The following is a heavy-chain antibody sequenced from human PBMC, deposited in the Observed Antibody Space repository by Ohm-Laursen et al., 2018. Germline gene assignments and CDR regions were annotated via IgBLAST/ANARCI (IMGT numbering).Heavy chain of an antibody. CDR3: ARDFRSSLSFDY. Sequence: SLRLSCAASGFTFSDYYMSWIRQAPGKGLEWVSYISSSGSTIYYVDSVKGRFTISRDNAKNSLYLQMNSLRAEDTAVYYCARDFRSSLSFDYWGQGTLVTVSS. CDR1: GFTFSDYY. J-gene: IGHJ4*02. D-gene: IGHD6-13*01. CDR2: ISSSGSTI. V-gene: IGHV3-11*04.